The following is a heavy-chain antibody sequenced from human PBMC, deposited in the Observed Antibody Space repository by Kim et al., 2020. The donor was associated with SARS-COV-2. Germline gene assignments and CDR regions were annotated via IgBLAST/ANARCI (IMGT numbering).Heavy chain of an antibody. D-gene: IGHD3-10*01. Sequence: SETLSLTCTVSGGSISSSSYYWGWIRQPPGKGLEWIGSIYYSGSTYYNPSLKSRVTISVDTSKNQFSLKLSSVTAADTAVYYCARLSGSGSYFVYYYYYGMDVWGQGTTVTVSS. V-gene: IGHV4-39*01. CDR3: ARLSGSGSYFVYYYYYGMDV. CDR2: IYYSGST. J-gene: IGHJ6*02. CDR1: GGSISSSSYY.